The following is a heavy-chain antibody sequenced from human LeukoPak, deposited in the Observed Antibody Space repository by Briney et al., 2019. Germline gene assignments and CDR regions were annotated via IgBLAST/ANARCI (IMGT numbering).Heavy chain of an antibody. CDR2: IYHSGST. V-gene: IGHV4-39*07. CDR3: ARGRNYDFWSGLLDY. Sequence: SETLSLTCTVSGGSISSSSYHWGWIRQPPGKGLEWIGSIYHSGSTYYNPSLKSRVTISVDTSKNQFSLKLSSVTAADTAVYYCARGRNYDFWSGLLDYWGQGTLVTISS. CDR1: GGSISSSSYH. D-gene: IGHD3-3*01. J-gene: IGHJ4*02.